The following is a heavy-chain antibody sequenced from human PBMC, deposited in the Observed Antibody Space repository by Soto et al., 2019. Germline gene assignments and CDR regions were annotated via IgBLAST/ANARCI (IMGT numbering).Heavy chain of an antibody. D-gene: IGHD3-9*01. V-gene: IGHV3-30-3*01. CDR3: ARDYDILTGYTYYYYGMDV. J-gene: IGHJ6*02. CDR2: ISYDGSNK. Sequence: GGSLRLSCAASGFTFSSYAMHWVRQAPGKGLEWVAVISYDGSNKYYADSVKGRFTISRDNSKNTLYLQMNSLRAEDTAVYYCARDYDILTGYTYYYYGMDVWGQGTTVTVSS. CDR1: GFTFSSYA.